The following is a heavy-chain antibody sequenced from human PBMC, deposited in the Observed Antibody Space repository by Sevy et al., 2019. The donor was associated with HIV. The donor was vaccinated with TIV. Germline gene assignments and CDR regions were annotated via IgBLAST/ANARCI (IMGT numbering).Heavy chain of an antibody. J-gene: IGHJ4*02. Sequence: SQTLSLTCAISGDSLSSNSASWNWIRQSPSGGLEWLGRTYYRSKWYNDYAVSVKSRITVTPDTSKNQFSLQLTSVTPDDTAVYFCARDVVPVSVTTMAGTFDSWGQGTLVTVSS. CDR1: GDSLSSNSAS. CDR3: ARDVVPVSVTTMAGTFDS. CDR2: TYYRSKWYN. D-gene: IGHD1-1*01. V-gene: IGHV6-1*01.